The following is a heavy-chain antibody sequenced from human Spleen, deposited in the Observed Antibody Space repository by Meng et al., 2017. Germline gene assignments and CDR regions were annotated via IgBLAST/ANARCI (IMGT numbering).Heavy chain of an antibody. J-gene: IGHJ6*02. CDR1: GFSLSTSAMR. D-gene: IGHD6-13*01. Sequence: SGPTLVKPTQTLTLTCTFSGFSLSTSAMRVNWIRQPPGKALEWLARIDWDDDKFYSTSLKARLTVFKDTSKNQVVLTMTNMDPVDTGTYYCARGRGSSSLSPSGMDVWGQGTSVTFSS. CDR2: IDWDDDK. CDR3: ARGRGSSSLSPSGMDV. V-gene: IGHV2-70*04.